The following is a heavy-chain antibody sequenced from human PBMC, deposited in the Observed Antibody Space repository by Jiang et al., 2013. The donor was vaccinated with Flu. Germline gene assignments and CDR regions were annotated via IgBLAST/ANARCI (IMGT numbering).Heavy chain of an antibody. J-gene: IGHJ2*01. CDR2: IVVGSGDT. V-gene: IGHV1-58*01. CDR1: GFTFTSSA. CDR3: AAEGLRESSTWFSYF. Sequence: SGAEVKRPGTSVRVSCKASGFTFTSSALQWVRQARGQRLEWIGWIVVGSGDTNYAQKFQDRVTITRDISTSTAYMELSSLRSEDTAVYFXAAEGLRESSTWFSYF. D-gene: IGHD6-13*01.